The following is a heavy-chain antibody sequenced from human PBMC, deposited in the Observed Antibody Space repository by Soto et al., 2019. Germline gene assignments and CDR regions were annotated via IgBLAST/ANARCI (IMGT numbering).Heavy chain of an antibody. CDR1: GFTFNKYA. CDR2: ISGGGDTT. V-gene: IGHV3-23*01. CDR3: AKGRGGSGSLTPRVDF. Sequence: EVQLLESGGGLVQPGGSLRLSCAASGFTFNKYAMTWVRQAPGKGLEWVSAISGGGDTTSYADAVKGRFTVSRDGSKNTLYLQMSSPRAEDTALYYCAKGRGGSGSLTPRVDFWGQGTLVTVSS. J-gene: IGHJ4*02. D-gene: IGHD3-10*01.